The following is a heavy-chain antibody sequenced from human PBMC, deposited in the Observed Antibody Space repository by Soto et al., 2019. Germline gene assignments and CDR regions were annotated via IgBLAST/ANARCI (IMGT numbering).Heavy chain of an antibody. J-gene: IGHJ4*02. CDR3: ARDLKGSGGLGFDY. CDR1: GFTFSTYG. D-gene: IGHD2-15*01. V-gene: IGHV3-33*01. CDR2: IWYDGSKK. Sequence: QVQLVESGGGVVQPGRSLRLSCAASGFTFSTYGMHWVRQAPGKGLEWVAVIWYDGSKKFCADSVKDRFIISRDSSKNTLDLQMNSLTADDTAVYYCARDLKGSGGLGFDYWGQGTLVTVSS.